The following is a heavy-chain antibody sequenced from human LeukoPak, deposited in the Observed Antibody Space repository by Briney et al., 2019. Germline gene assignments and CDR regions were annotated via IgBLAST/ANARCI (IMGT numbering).Heavy chain of an antibody. CDR3: TRETGATDS. D-gene: IGHD1-26*01. J-gene: IGHJ4*02. V-gene: IGHV3-66*01. CDR2: IYSDGST. Sequence: GGSLRLSCAVSGFTVSSSYMSWVRQAPEGKGLEWVSVIYSDGSTYYADSVKGRFTISRDNSMNMLYLQMNSLRAEDTGLYYCTRETGATDSWGQGALVTVSS. CDR1: GFTVSSSY.